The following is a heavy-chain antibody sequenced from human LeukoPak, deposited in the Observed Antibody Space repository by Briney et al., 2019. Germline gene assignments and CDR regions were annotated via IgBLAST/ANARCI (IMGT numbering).Heavy chain of an antibody. J-gene: IGHJ4*02. D-gene: IGHD6-19*01. CDR1: GGPVSSGSYH. CDR2: IYYSGST. CDR3: ARAKAVADYFDY. Sequence: PSETLSLTCTVSGGPVSSGSYHGRWIRQPPGEGLEWIGYIYYSGSTNYNPSLKSRVTISVDTSKNQFSLKLSSVTAADTAVYYCARAKAVADYFDYWGQGTLVTVSS. V-gene: IGHV4-61*01.